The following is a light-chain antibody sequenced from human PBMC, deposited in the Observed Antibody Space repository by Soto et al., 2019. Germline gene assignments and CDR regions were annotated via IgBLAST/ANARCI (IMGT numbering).Light chain of an antibody. CDR1: QSISSW. CDR2: DAS. CDR3: QQYYSHWT. J-gene: IGKJ1*01. V-gene: IGKV1-5*01. Sequence: DIPMTQSPSTLSASVGDRVTITCRASQSISSWLAWYQQKPGEAPKLLIYDASSLESGVPPSFSGSGSGTEFTLTISRLQPDDFSTYYCQQYYSHWTFGQGNKVEIK.